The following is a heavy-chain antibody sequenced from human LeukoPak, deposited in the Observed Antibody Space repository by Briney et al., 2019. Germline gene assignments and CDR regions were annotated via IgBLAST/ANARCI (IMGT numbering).Heavy chain of an antibody. V-gene: IGHV4-31*03. CDR3: ARARSAAGNFDY. Sequence: PSETLSLTCTVSGGSISSGGYYWSWIRQHPGKGLERIGYIYYSGSTYYNPSLKSRVTISADTSKNQFSLKLSSVTAADTAVYYCARARSAAGNFDYWGQGTLVTVSS. D-gene: IGHD6-13*01. CDR1: GGSISSGGYY. J-gene: IGHJ4*02. CDR2: IYYSGST.